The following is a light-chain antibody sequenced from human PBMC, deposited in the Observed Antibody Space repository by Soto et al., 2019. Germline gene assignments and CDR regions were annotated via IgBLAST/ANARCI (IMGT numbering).Light chain of an antibody. CDR1: SSDVGAYNY. Sequence: QSALTQPASVSGSPGQSITISCTGTSSDVGAYNYVSWYQQHPGKAPKLMIYDVSNRPSGVSNRFSGSKSGNAASLTISGLQAKDEADYYCSSYTSSTPVVFGGGTKLTVL. CDR2: DVS. CDR3: SSYTSSTPVV. J-gene: IGLJ2*01. V-gene: IGLV2-14*01.